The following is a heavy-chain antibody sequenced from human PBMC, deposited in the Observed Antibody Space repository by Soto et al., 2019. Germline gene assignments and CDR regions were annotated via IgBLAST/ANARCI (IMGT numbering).Heavy chain of an antibody. Sequence: RASVKVSCKASGYTFTGYYMHWVRQAPGQGLEWMGWINPNSGGTNYAQKFQGRVTMTRDTSISTAYMELSRLRSDDTAVYYCAREYYYDSSGYYLRWSDPWGQRTLVTV. CDR1: GYTFTGYY. CDR2: INPNSGGT. J-gene: IGHJ5*02. CDR3: AREYYYDSSGYYLRWSDP. V-gene: IGHV1-2*02. D-gene: IGHD3-22*01.